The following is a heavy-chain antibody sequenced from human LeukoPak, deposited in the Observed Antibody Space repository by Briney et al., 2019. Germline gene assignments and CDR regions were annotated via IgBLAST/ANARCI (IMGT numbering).Heavy chain of an antibody. CDR3: ARDRGRYYDSRGFYWGYYFDS. J-gene: IGHJ4*02. CDR1: GFTFSTYA. V-gene: IGHV3-23*01. D-gene: IGHD3-22*01. Sequence: GGPLRLSRAASGFTFSTYAVNWVRPPPGKGLEWVSTISGSGDSTYYADSVKGRFTISRDNSKDTLYLQMSSVRVDDTAVYYCARDRGRYYDSRGFYWGYYFDSWGQGILVTVST. CDR2: ISGSGDST.